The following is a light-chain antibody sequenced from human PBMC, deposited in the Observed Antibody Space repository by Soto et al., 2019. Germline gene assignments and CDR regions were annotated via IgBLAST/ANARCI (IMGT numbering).Light chain of an antibody. CDR2: DAS. J-gene: IGKJ1*01. V-gene: IGKV1-5*01. CDR1: QSISSW. CDR3: QQYNSSPWT. Sequence: GDRVTITCRASQSISSWLAWYQQKPGKAPKLLIYDASSLESGVPSRFSGSGSGTEFTLTISSLQPDDFATYYCQQYNSSPWTVGQGTKVDIK.